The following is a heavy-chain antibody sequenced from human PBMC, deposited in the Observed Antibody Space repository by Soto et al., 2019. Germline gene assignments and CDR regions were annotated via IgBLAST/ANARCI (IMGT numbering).Heavy chain of an antibody. V-gene: IGHV3-23*01. Sequence: EVQLLESGGGLVQPGGSLRLSCAASGFTFSSYAMSWVRQAPRKGLEWVSAISGSGGSTYYADSVKGRFTISRDNSKNTLYLQMNRLRAEDTAVYYCAKWPTVAGTGIFDYWGQGTLVTVSS. J-gene: IGHJ4*02. D-gene: IGHD6-19*01. CDR2: ISGSGGST. CDR1: GFTFSSYA. CDR3: AKWPTVAGTGIFDY.